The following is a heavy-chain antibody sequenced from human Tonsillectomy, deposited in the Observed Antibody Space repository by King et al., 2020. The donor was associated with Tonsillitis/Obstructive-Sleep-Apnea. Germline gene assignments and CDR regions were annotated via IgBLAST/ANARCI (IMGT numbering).Heavy chain of an antibody. Sequence: VQLQQWGAGLLKPSETLSLTCAVYGGSFSGYYWSWIRQPPGKGLEWIGEINHSGSTNYNPSLKSRVTISVDTSKNQFSLKLSSVTAADTAVYYCLAGSSGYSLFYFDYWGQGTLVTVSS. D-gene: IGHD3-22*01. CDR3: LAGSSGYSLFYFDY. V-gene: IGHV4-34*01. CDR2: INHSGST. J-gene: IGHJ4*02. CDR1: GGSFSGYY.